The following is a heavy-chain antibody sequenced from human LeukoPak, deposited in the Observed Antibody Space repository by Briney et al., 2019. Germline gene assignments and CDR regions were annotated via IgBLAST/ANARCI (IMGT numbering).Heavy chain of an antibody. Sequence: ASVTVSCKASGYTFTSYDINWVRQATGQGLEWMGWMNPNSGNTGYAQKFQGRVTMTRNTSISTAYMELSSLRSEDTAVYYCARGLIQYSSSWYYYYYGMDVWGQGTTVTVSS. J-gene: IGHJ6*02. CDR2: MNPNSGNT. V-gene: IGHV1-8*01. CDR3: ARGLIQYSSSWYYYYYGMDV. CDR1: GYTFTSYD. D-gene: IGHD6-13*01.